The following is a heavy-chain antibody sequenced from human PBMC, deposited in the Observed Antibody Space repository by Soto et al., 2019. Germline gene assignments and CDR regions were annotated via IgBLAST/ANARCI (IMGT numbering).Heavy chain of an antibody. Sequence: SETLSLTCAVYGGSFSGYSWSWIRQPPGKGLEWIGEINHSGSTNYNPSLKSRVAISVDTSKNQFSLHLTSVTAADTAVYYCARLELLFPRPLRWFDSWGQGTLVTVCS. D-gene: IGHD3-3*01. J-gene: IGHJ5*01. CDR2: INHSGST. CDR1: GGSFSGYS. CDR3: ARLELLFPRPLRWFDS. V-gene: IGHV4-34*01.